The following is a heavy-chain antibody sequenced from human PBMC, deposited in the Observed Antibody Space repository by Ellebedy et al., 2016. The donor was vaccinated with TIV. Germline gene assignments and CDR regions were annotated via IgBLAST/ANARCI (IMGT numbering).Heavy chain of an antibody. D-gene: IGHD1-26*01. CDR3: ARSYSGSYFRYYYGMDV. V-gene: IGHV4-34*01. Sequence: SETLSLXXAVYGGSFSGYYWSWIRQPPGKGLEWIGEINHSGSTNYNPSLKSRVTISVDTSKNQFSLKLSSVTAADTAVYYCARSYSGSYFRYYYGMDVWGQGTTVTVSS. CDR2: INHSGST. J-gene: IGHJ6*02. CDR1: GGSFSGYY.